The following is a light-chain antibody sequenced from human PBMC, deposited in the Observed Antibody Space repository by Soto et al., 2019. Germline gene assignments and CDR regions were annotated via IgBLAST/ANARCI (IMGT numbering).Light chain of an antibody. V-gene: IGKV4-1*01. Sequence: DIVMTQSPDSLAVSLGERATMNCKSSQSVLYSSNNKDYLAWYQQKPGQPPKLLIYWASTRESWVPDRFSGSGSGTDFTLTISSLQAEDVAVYYCQQYYRIPFTFGPGTKVDIK. J-gene: IGKJ3*01. CDR1: QSVLYSSNNKDY. CDR2: WAS. CDR3: QQYYRIPFT.